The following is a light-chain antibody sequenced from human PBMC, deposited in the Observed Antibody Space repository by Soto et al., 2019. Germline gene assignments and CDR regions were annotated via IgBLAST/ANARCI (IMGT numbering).Light chain of an antibody. J-gene: IGKJ1*01. CDR1: QGISTY. V-gene: IGKV1-39*01. CDR3: QQYGSSPGT. Sequence: DIQMTQSPSSLSASVGDRVTITCRASQGISTYLNWYQQKPGKAPKVLIYEASSLQSGVPSRFSGSGSGTDFTLTISRLEPEDFAVYYCQQYGSSPGTFGQGTKVDIK. CDR2: EAS.